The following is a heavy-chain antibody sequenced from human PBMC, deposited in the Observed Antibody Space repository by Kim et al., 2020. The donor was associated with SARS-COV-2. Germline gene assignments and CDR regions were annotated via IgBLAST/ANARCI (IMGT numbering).Heavy chain of an antibody. CDR3: ASWHFDY. Sequence: SQTLSLTCAISGDSVSSNSAAWHWIRQSPSRGLEWLGTTHYRSQSYNDYTLSVKSRATINPDTSNNRFSLQLNSVTPEDTAVYYCASWHFDYWGQRTLVT. J-gene: IGHJ4*02. CDR2: THYRSQSYN. V-gene: IGHV6-1*01. CDR1: GDSVSSNSAA.